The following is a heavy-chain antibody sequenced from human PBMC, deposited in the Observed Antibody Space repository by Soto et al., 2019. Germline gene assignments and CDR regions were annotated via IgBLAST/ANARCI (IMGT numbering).Heavy chain of an antibody. V-gene: IGHV1-18*01. CDR3: ARGSYYGSGSYYSYCYYMDV. D-gene: IGHD3-10*01. CDR1: GYTFTSYG. J-gene: IGHJ6*03. CDR2: ISAYNGNT. Sequence: QVQLVQSGAEVKKPGASVKVSCKASGYTFTSYGISWVRQAPGQGLEWMGWISAYNGNTNYAQKPQARATMTTDTSTSTAYMELRSLRSDDTAVYYCARGSYYGSGSYYSYCYYMDVWGKGTTVTVSS.